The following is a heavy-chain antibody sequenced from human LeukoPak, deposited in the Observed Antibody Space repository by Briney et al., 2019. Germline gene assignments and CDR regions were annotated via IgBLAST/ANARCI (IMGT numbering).Heavy chain of an antibody. CDR1: AFTCSSHW. D-gene: IGHD2-2*01. J-gene: IGHJ4*02. Sequence: GGSLRLSCAASAFTCSSHWMNWVRQAPGKGLEWVAKINQYGTEKYYVDSVKGRFTISRDNAKNSLYLQMNSLRAEDTAVYYCAREVREVPHWGQGTLVTVSS. CDR2: INQYGTEK. CDR3: AREVREVPH. V-gene: IGHV3-7*04.